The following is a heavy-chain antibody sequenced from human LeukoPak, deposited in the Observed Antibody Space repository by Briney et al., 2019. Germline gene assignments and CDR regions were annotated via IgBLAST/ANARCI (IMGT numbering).Heavy chain of an antibody. D-gene: IGHD1-26*01. Sequence: PSETLSLTCTVSGASIRHYFWSWIRQPPGKGLEWIGNLYHSGSPNYNPSLKSRVTISIDTSRNHFSLKLTSVTAADTAVYFCARAFHHRSGSSPYNWFDPWGQGTLVTVSS. V-gene: IGHV4-59*12. CDR1: GASIRHYF. CDR2: LYHSGSP. J-gene: IGHJ5*02. CDR3: ARAFHHRSGSSPYNWFDP.